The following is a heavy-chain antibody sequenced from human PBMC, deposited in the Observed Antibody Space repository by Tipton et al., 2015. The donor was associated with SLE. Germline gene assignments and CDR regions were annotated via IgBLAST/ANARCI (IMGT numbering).Heavy chain of an antibody. CDR1: GGSISSSSYY. CDR2: IYYSGST. V-gene: IGHV4-39*01. D-gene: IGHD5-18*01. CDR3: ARWRGYGPSFDY. Sequence: TLSLTCTVSGGSISSSSYYWGWIRQSPGKGLEWIGSIYYSGSTDYNPSLQSRVTMSLDTSKNQFSLKLSSVTATDTAVYYCARWRGYGPSFDYWGQGTLVTVSS. J-gene: IGHJ4*02.